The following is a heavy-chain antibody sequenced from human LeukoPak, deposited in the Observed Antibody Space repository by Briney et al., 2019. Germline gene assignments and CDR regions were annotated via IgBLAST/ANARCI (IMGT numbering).Heavy chain of an antibody. CDR1: GFTVSSNY. CDR2: IYSDGNT. V-gene: IGHV3-66*01. CDR3: ARDRMATGDY. Sequence: GGSLRLSCAVSGFTVSSNYMSWVRQAPGKGLEWVSVIYSDGNTYYADSVKGRFTISRDISKSTLYLRMNSLRTEDTAMYYCARDRMATGDYWGQGTLVTVSS. D-gene: IGHD5-24*01. J-gene: IGHJ4*02.